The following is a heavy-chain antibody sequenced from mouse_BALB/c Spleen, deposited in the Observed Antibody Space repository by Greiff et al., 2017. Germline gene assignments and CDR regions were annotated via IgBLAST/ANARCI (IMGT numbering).Heavy chain of an antibody. V-gene: IGHV2-9*02. Sequence: VMLVESGPGLVAPSQSLSITCTVSGFSLTSYGVHWVRQPPGKGLEWLGVIWAGGSTNYNSALMSRLSISKDNSKSQVFLKMNSLQTDDTAMYYCARDSIPNYYGSSPFAMDYWGQGTSVTVSS. CDR2: IWAGGST. CDR3: ARDSIPNYYGSSPFAMDY. CDR1: GFSLTSYG. J-gene: IGHJ4*01. D-gene: IGHD1-1*01.